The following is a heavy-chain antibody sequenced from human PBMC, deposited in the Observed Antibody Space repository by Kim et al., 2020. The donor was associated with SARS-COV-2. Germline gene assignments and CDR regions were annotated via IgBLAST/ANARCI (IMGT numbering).Heavy chain of an antibody. CDR2: IYYSGST. J-gene: IGHJ2*01. Sequence: SETLSLTCTVSGGSISSSSYYWGWIRQPPGKGLEWIGSIYYSGSTYYNPSLKSRVTISVDTSKNQFSLKLSSVTAADTAVYYCARHGGTMIVVVTRGYWYFDLWGRGTLVTVSS. D-gene: IGHD3-22*01. CDR3: ARHGGTMIVVVTRGYWYFDL. CDR1: GGSISSSSYY. V-gene: IGHV4-39*01.